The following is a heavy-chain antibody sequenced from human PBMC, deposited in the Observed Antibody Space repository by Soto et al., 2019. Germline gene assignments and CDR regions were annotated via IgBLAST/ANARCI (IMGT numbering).Heavy chain of an antibody. CDR2: INSDGSST. D-gene: IGHD3-9*01. CDR1: GFTFSSYW. V-gene: IGHV3-74*01. Sequence: GGSLRLSCAASGFTFSSYWMHWVRQAPGKGLVWVSRINSDGSSTSYADSVKGRFTISRDNAKNTLYLQLNSLRAEDTAVYYCAREHYDILTGYQYFFDYCGQGTLVTVSS. CDR3: AREHYDILTGYQYFFDY. J-gene: IGHJ4*02.